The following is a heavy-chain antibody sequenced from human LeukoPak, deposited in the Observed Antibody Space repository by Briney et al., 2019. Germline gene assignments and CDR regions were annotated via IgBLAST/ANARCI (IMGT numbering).Heavy chain of an antibody. Sequence: GGSLRLSCAASGFTFSSYGMHWVRQAPGKGLEWVAFIRYDGSNKYYADSVKGRFTISRDSSKNTLYLQMNSLRAEDTAVYYCAKRVLDSSGYRPRFDYWGQRTLVTVSS. D-gene: IGHD3-22*01. CDR2: IRYDGSNK. CDR1: GFTFSSYG. J-gene: IGHJ4*02. CDR3: AKRVLDSSGYRPRFDY. V-gene: IGHV3-30*02.